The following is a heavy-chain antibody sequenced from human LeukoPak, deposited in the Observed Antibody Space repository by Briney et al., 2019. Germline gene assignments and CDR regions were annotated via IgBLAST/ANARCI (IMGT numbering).Heavy chain of an antibody. V-gene: IGHV1-18*01. CDR3: ARGGYSSGYHY. Sequence: ASVTVSCKASGYTFITYDISWVRQAPGQGLEWMGWISTSDGNTNLAQKLQGRVTMTTETSTSTAHMELRSLRSDDTAVYYCARGGYSSGYHYWGQGTLVTVSS. J-gene: IGHJ4*02. D-gene: IGHD6-19*01. CDR2: ISTSDGNT. CDR1: GYTFITYD.